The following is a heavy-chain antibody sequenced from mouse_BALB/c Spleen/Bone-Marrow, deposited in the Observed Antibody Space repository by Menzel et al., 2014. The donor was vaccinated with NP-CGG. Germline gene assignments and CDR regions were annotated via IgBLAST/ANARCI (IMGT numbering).Heavy chain of an antibody. CDR3: TRSLGRAMDY. CDR1: GYTFTSYW. D-gene: IGHD4-1*01. CDR2: IYPGSGNT. Sequence: LQQSGSELVRPGASVKLSCKASGYTFTSYWMHWVWQRPGQGLEWIGNIYPGSGNTNYDEKFKRKATLTVETSSNTAYTHLSSLTSEDSAVYYCTRSLGRAMDYWGQGTSVTVSS. J-gene: IGHJ4*01. V-gene: IGHV1S22*01.